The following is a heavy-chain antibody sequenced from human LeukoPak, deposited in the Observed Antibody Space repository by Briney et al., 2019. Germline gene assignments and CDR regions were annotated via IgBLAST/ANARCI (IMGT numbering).Heavy chain of an antibody. D-gene: IGHD5-18*01. CDR1: GYTFTSYG. Sequence: GASVKLSCKASGYTFTSYGISWVRQAPGQGLEWMGWISAYNGNTNYAENFQGRVTMTTDTSTSTVYMELRSLRSDDTAVYYCARAHSYVGYYYMDVWGKGTTVTVSS. V-gene: IGHV1-18*01. J-gene: IGHJ6*03. CDR3: ARAHSYVGYYYMDV. CDR2: ISAYNGNT.